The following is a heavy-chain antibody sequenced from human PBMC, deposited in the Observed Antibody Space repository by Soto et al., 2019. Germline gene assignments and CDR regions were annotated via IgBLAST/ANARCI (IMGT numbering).Heavy chain of an antibody. Sequence: QVQLQESGPGLVKPSETLSLICTVSGGSISGHYWTWIRPPPGKGLEWIGYIFYSGGTNYNPSLKSRVTISVDTSKNQFSLTLSSVTAADTAVYYCARVGSSGWSPDYWGPGILVTVSS. D-gene: IGHD6-19*01. CDR3: ARVGSSGWSPDY. CDR1: GGSISGHY. CDR2: IFYSGGT. J-gene: IGHJ4*02. V-gene: IGHV4-59*11.